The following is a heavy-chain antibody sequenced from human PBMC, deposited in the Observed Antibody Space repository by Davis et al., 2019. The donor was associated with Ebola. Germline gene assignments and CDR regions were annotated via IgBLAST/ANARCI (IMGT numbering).Heavy chain of an antibody. V-gene: IGHV1-69*13. CDR1: GGTFSSYS. CDR2: IIPVYGTT. J-gene: IGHJ5*02. D-gene: IGHD4-17*01. Sequence: SVKVSCKASGGTFSSYSISWVRQAPGQGLEWMGAIIPVYGTTTYAQAFKDRVTMTADESTSTAYMELSSVRPDDTAVYYCARHGDYDPWFDPWGQGTLVTVSS. CDR3: ARHGDYDPWFDP.